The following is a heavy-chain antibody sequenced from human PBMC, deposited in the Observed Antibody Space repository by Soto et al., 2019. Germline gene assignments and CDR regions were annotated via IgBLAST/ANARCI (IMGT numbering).Heavy chain of an antibody. Sequence: QVQVVESGGGVVQPGRSLRLSCVASGFDFTSYAMHWVRQAPGRGLEWVALISYDGRNKYYADSVKGRFTISRDNSNNTQYLQMNSLSVEDSAMYYCARGRYCSNGVCSTGDYWGQGTLVTVSS. D-gene: IGHD2-8*01. J-gene: IGHJ4*02. CDR3: ARGRYCSNGVCSTGDY. V-gene: IGHV3-30*04. CDR2: ISYDGRNK. CDR1: GFDFTSYA.